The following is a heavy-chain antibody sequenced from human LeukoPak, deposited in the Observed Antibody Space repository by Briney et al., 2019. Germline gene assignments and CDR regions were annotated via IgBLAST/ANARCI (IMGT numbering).Heavy chain of an antibody. CDR3: AREKGELLWY. CDR2: INPSGGST. D-gene: IGHD1-26*01. CDR1: GYTFTSYG. V-gene: IGHV1-46*01. Sequence: ASVKVSCKASGYTFTSYGISWVRQAPGQGLEWMGIINPSGGSTSYAQKFQGRVTMTRDTSTSTVYMELSSLRSEDTAVYYCAREKGELLWYWGQGTLVTVSS. J-gene: IGHJ4*02.